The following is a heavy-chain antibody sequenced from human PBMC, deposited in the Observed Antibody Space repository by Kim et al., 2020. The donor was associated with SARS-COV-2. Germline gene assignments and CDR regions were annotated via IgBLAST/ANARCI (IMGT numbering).Heavy chain of an antibody. CDR3: ARRPLIAVAGTGNWFDP. V-gene: IGHV4-34*01. CDR1: GGSFSGYY. J-gene: IGHJ5*02. CDR2: INHSGST. Sequence: SETLSLTCAVYGGSFSGYYWSWIRQPPGKGLEWIGEINHSGSTNYNPSLKSRVTISVDTSKNQFSLKLSSVTAADTAVYYCARRPLIAVAGTGNWFDPWG. D-gene: IGHD6-19*01.